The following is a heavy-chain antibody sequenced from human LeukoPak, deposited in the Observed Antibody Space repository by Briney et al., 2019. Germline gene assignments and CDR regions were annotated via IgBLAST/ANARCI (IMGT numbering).Heavy chain of an antibody. D-gene: IGHD5-12*01. J-gene: IGHJ4*02. CDR1: GSSFTSYW. CDR3: ARPGYSGYDPFDY. Sequence: RGESLKISCKGSGSSFTSYWISWVRQLPGKGLEWMGRIDPSDSYTNYSPSFHGHVTISADKSISTAYLQWSSLKASDTAMYYCARPGYSGYDPFDYWGQGTLVTVSS. V-gene: IGHV5-10-1*01. CDR2: IDPSDSYT.